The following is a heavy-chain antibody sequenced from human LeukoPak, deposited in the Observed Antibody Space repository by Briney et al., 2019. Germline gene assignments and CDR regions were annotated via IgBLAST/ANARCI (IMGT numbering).Heavy chain of an antibody. CDR3: ARGRLLYYDSSGYQR. CDR2: ISHSGST. Sequence: PSETLSLTCAVYGGSFSGYYWSWIRQPPGKGLEWIGEISHSGSTNYNPSLKSRVTISVDTSKNQFSLKLSSVTAADTAVYYCARGRLLYYDSSGYQRWGQGTLVTVSS. V-gene: IGHV4-34*01. J-gene: IGHJ4*02. D-gene: IGHD3-22*01. CDR1: GGSFSGYY.